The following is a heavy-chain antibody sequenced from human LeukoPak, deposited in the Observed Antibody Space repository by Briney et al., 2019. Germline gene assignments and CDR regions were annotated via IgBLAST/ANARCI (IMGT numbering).Heavy chain of an antibody. V-gene: IGHV4-39*07. Sequence: SETLSLTCSVSGGSISLSYYYWGWIRQPPGKALEWIGSVYYSGTTSYNPSLKSRVAISVDMSKNHFSLRLSSVTAADTAMYYCARGTLYSGWSYYFDYWGQGSQVTVSS. CDR3: ARGTLYSGWSYYFDY. CDR1: GGSISLSYYY. CDR2: VYYSGTT. D-gene: IGHD6-19*01. J-gene: IGHJ4*02.